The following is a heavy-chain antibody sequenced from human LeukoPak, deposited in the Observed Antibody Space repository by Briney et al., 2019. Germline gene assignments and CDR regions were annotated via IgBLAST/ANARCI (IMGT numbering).Heavy chain of an antibody. D-gene: IGHD3-16*02. CDR2: INHSGST. Sequence: PSETLSLTCAVYGGSFSGYYWSWIRQPPGKGLEWIGEINHSGSTNYNPSLKSRVTISVDTSKNQFSLKLSSVTAADTAVYYCARGRIMITFGGVIVPLYFDYWGQGTLVTVSS. J-gene: IGHJ4*02. V-gene: IGHV4-34*01. CDR3: ARGRIMITFGGVIVPLYFDY. CDR1: GGSFSGYY.